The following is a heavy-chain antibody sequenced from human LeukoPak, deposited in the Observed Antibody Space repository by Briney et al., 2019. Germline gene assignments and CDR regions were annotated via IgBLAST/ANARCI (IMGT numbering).Heavy chain of an antibody. J-gene: IGHJ3*02. D-gene: IGHD2-2*01. V-gene: IGHV4-38-2*02. Sequence: SETLPLTCTVSGYSLSSGYYWGWIRQPPGKGLEWIGSIYHSGSTYYNPSLKSRVTISVDTSKNQFSLKLSSVTAADTAVYYCARAKGYCSSTSCHGGAFDIWGQGTMVTVSS. CDR3: ARAKGYCSSTSCHGGAFDI. CDR1: GYSLSSGYY. CDR2: IYHSGST.